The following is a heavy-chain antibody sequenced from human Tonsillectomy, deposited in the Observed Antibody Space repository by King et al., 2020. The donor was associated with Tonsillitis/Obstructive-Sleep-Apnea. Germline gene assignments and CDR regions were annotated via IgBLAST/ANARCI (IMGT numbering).Heavy chain of an antibody. D-gene: IGHD3-22*01. CDR3: ARQIGGYYDSSGDY. J-gene: IGHJ4*02. Sequence: DVQLVQSGAEVKKPGESLRISCKGSGYSFTTYWITWVRQMPGKGLEWMGRIDPSDSYTNYSPSFQGHVTISADNSISTAYLQWSSLKASDTAIYYCARQIGGYYDSSGDYWGQGTLVTVSS. CDR1: GYSFTTYW. V-gene: IGHV5-10-1*03. CDR2: IDPSDSYT.